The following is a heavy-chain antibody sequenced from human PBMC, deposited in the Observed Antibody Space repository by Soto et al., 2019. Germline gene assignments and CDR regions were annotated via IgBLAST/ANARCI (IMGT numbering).Heavy chain of an antibody. J-gene: IGHJ4*02. CDR2: ISGSAGSR. CDR1: GFIFRNYA. CDR3: ARDQPGYSYGYGLGY. V-gene: IGHV3-23*01. Sequence: GGSLRLSCAASGFIFRNYAMSWVRQAPGKGLEWVSAISGSAGSRYYADSVKGRFTISRDNSENTLYLQMNSLRAEDTAVYYCARDQPGYSYGYGLGYWGQGTLVTVSS. D-gene: IGHD5-18*01.